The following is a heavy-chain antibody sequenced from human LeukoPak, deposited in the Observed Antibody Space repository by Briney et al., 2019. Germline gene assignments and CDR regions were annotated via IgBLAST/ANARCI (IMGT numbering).Heavy chain of an antibody. CDR3: ANGPRDGYDFDY. CDR2: INPSGGST. V-gene: IGHV1-46*01. CDR1: GYTFTSYY. Sequence: ASVKVSCKASGYTFTSYYMHWVRQAPGQGLEWMGIINPSGGSTSYAQKFQGRVTMTRDTSTSTVYMELSSLRSEDTAVYYCANGPRDGYDFDYWGQGTLVTASS. J-gene: IGHJ4*02. D-gene: IGHD5-24*01.